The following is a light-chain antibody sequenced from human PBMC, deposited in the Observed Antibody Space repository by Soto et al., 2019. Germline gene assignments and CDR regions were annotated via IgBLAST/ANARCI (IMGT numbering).Light chain of an antibody. Sequence: ENVLTQSPATLSLSPGERATLSCRARQSVSNYLAWYQQKPGQAPRLLIYDTTNRATGIPARFSGSGSGTDFTLTISGLEPEDFAVYYCQQRGSWPQYTFGGGTKVDIK. CDR3: QQRGSWPQYT. CDR1: QSVSNY. J-gene: IGKJ4*01. V-gene: IGKV3-11*01. CDR2: DTT.